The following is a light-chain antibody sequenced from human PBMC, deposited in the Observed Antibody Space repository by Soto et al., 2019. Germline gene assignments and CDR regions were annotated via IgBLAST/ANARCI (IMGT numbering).Light chain of an antibody. CDR3: QQYGGSPRT. CDR2: DAS. Sequence: EIALTQSPGTLSLSPGESATLSRRASQSVSSSSLAWYQQKRGQAPRLLIHDASSRATGIPDRFSGSGSGTDFTLTISRLEPEDFAVYYCQQYGGSPRTFGQGTKVDI. CDR1: QSVSSSS. V-gene: IGKV3-20*01. J-gene: IGKJ1*01.